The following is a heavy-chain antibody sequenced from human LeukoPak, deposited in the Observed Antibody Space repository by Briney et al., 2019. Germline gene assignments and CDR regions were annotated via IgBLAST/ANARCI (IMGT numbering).Heavy chain of an antibody. CDR2: IYHSGSI. V-gene: IGHV4-38-2*02. Sequence: SEALSLTCTVSGYSISNGYYWGWIPQPPGKGLEWIGSIYHSGSIYYNPSLKSRVTISVDTSKNQFSLKLSSVTAADTAVYYCAARSTSPFDYWGQGTLVTVSS. CDR1: GYSISNGYY. CDR3: AARSTSPFDY. D-gene: IGHD2-2*01. J-gene: IGHJ4*02.